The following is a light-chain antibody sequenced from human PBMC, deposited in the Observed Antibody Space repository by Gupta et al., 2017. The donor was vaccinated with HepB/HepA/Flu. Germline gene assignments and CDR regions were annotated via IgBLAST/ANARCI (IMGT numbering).Light chain of an antibody. CDR3: QTWGSGIWV. J-gene: IGLJ3*02. CDR2: FNSDGSH. CDR1: SGHSTYA. V-gene: IGLV4-69*01. Sequence: QLVLPPSPSASASLGASVKLTCTLSSGHSTYAIAWHQQQPEKGPRFLMKFNSDGSHSSGDGNPDRFSGSSSGAARNLTISSGQAEDEDDYYCQTWGSGIWVFGGGTKLTVL.